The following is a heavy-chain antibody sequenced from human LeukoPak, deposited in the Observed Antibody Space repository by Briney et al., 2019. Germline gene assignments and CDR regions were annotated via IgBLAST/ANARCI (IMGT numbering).Heavy chain of an antibody. CDR1: GFTFSSYS. D-gene: IGHD5-18*01. V-gene: IGHV3-21*01. J-gene: IGHJ6*02. CDR3: ARDQRGYSYGYVYYGMDV. Sequence: GGSLRLSCAASGFTFSSYSMNWVRQAPGKGLEWVSSISSSSSYIYYADSVKGRFTISRDNAKNSLYLQMNSLRAEDTAVYYCARDQRGYSYGYVYYGMDVWGQGTTVTVSS. CDR2: ISSSSSYI.